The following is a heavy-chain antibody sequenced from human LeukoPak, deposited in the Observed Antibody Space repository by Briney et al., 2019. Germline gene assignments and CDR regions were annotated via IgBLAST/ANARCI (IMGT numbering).Heavy chain of an antibody. Sequence: GASVKVSCKASGYTFTSYGFSWVRQAPGQGLEWMGWISAYNGNTNYAQKFQGRVTMTRDTSISTAYMELSRLRSDDTAVYYCARDDSSSFDYWGQGTLVTVSS. J-gene: IGHJ4*02. CDR3: ARDDSSSFDY. V-gene: IGHV1-18*01. CDR2: ISAYNGNT. CDR1: GYTFTSYG. D-gene: IGHD6-13*01.